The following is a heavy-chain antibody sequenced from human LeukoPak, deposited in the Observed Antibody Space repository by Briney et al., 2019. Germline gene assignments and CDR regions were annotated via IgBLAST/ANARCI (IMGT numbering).Heavy chain of an antibody. Sequence: SQTLSLTCTVSGGSISSGDYYWSWIRQPPGKGLEWIGYIYYSGSTYYNPSLKSRVTISVDTSENQFSLKLSSVTAADTAVYYCARGVYYYGSGRFDPWGQGTLVTVSS. CDR3: ARGVYYYGSGRFDP. V-gene: IGHV4-30-4*01. CDR1: GGSISSGDYY. CDR2: IYYSGST. J-gene: IGHJ5*02. D-gene: IGHD3-10*01.